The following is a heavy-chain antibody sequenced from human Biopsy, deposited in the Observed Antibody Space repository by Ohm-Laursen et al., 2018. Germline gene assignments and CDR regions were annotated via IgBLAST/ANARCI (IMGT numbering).Heavy chain of an antibody. Sequence: SLRLSCAASGFTLSDYSMIWVRQAPGKGLEWVSGIRRNSAIIDYADSVRGRFTISRDNARRFLFLQMNNLKSEDTASYYCARDRGGARYGMDVWGRGTTVTVSS. V-gene: IGHV3-9*01. D-gene: IGHD1-26*01. CDR2: IRRNSAII. J-gene: IGHJ6*02. CDR1: GFTLSDYS. CDR3: ARDRGGARYGMDV.